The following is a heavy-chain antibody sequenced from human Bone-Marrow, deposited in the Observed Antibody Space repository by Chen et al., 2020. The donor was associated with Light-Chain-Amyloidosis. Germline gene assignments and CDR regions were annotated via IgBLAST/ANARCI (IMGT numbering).Heavy chain of an antibody. CDR1: GVSITSGGYY. Sequence: TLSLTCSVSGVSITSGGYYWTWIRQRPGKDLEWIGYIHYSGNTLYNPSLKSRLTISRXXXXNXFSXXXXXXXXXXXXXYYCATEFSTGGKNWNFHLWGRGTLVTVSS. CDR2: IHYSGNT. J-gene: IGHJ2*01. CDR3: CATEFSTGGKNWNFHL. V-gene: IGHV4-31*03. D-gene: IGHD3-10*01.